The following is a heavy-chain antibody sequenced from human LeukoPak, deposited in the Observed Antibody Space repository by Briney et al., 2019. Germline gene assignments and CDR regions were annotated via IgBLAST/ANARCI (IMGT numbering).Heavy chain of an antibody. D-gene: IGHD6-25*01. CDR1: GYIFTNYW. Sequence: GESLKISCKGSGYIFTNYWIDWVRQMPGKRLEWMGSIYPDDSDTRYSPSFQGQVAISADKSISTANLQWSSLKASDTAMYYCTRRVGSSAYSDYWGQGTLVTVSS. CDR2: IYPDDSDT. CDR3: TRRVGSSAYSDY. V-gene: IGHV5-51*01. J-gene: IGHJ4*02.